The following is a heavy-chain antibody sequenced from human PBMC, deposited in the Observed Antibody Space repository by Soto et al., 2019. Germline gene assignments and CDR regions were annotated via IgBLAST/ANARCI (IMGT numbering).Heavy chain of an antibody. V-gene: IGHV3-33*01. CDR1: GFTFSSYG. Sequence: GGSLRLSCAASGFTFSSYGMHWVRQAPGKGLEWVAVIWYDGSNKYYADSVKGRFTISRDNSKNTLYLQMNSLRAEDTAVYYCARESSVGMCDIFDYWGQGTLVTVSS. CDR2: IWYDGSNK. CDR3: ARESSVGMCDIFDY. D-gene: IGHD2-15*01. J-gene: IGHJ4*02.